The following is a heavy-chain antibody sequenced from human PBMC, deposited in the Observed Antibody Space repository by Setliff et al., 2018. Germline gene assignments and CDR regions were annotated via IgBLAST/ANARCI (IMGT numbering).Heavy chain of an antibody. V-gene: IGHV3-7*03. J-gene: IGHJ4*02. CDR1: GVTVNKPW. CDR2: TNPDGDEI. Sequence: PGESLKISCAGSGVTVNKPWMSWVRQAPGKGLEWVALTNPDGDEIHYVDSVKGRFTISRDNAKNSLFLQISSLRAEDTAMYYCVTGSVPPNWGQGTQVTVSS. CDR3: VTGSVPPN.